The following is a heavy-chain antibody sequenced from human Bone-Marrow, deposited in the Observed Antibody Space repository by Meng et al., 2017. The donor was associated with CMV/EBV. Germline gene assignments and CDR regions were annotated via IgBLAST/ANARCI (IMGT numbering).Heavy chain of an antibody. CDR2: IYSGGDT. CDR3: ARVMEDIVVVPAAIHFDY. V-gene: IGHV3-66*01. CDR1: GFTFSSYA. D-gene: IGHD2-2*02. Sequence: GGSLRLSCAASGFTFSSYAMSWVRQAPGKGLEWVSVIYSGGDTYYADSVKSRFTISRDNAKNSLYLQMNSLRAEDTAVYYCARVMEDIVVVPAAIHFDYWVQGTLVTVSS. J-gene: IGHJ4*02.